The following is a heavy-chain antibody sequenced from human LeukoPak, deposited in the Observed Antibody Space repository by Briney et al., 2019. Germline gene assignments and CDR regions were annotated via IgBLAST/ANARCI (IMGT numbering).Heavy chain of an antibody. CDR2: ISGSGGST. V-gene: IGHV3-23*01. Sequence: HPGGSLRLSCAASGFTFSSYAMSWVRQAPGKGLEWVSAISGSGGSTYYADSVKGRFTISRDNSKNTLYLQMNSLRVEDTAVYYCAKGVRGVKSPWDYWGQGTLVTVSS. CDR1: GFTFSSYA. CDR3: AKGVRGVKSPWDY. J-gene: IGHJ4*02. D-gene: IGHD3-10*02.